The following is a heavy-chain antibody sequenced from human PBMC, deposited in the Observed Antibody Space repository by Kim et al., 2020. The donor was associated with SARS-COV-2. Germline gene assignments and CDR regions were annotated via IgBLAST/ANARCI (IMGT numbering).Heavy chain of an antibody. J-gene: IGHJ4*02. CDR2: ISSNGGST. Sequence: GGSLRLSCSASGFTFSSYAMHWVRQAPGKGLEYVSAISSNGGSTYYADSVKGRFTISRDNSKNTLYLQMSSLRAEDTAVYYCVKQHSGWYEGYVDYWGQGTLVTVSS. CDR1: GFTFSSYA. CDR3: VKQHSGWYEGYVDY. V-gene: IGHV3-64D*09. D-gene: IGHD6-19*01.